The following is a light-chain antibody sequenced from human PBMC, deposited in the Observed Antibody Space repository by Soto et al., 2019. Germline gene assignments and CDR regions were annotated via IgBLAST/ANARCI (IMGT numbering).Light chain of an antibody. CDR1: QGINNL. CDR2: TAS. J-gene: IGKJ5*01. CDR3: QQYNSFPRT. V-gene: IGKV1D-16*01. Sequence: DIQMTQSPSSLSASLGDRVTITCRASQGINNLLAWYQQKPGKAPKSLIKTASILQSGVPSRFSGSGSETDFTLTISSLQPEDFATYFCQQYNSFPRTFGQGTRLEI.